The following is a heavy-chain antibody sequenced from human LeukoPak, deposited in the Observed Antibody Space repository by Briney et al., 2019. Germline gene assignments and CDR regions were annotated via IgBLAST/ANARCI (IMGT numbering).Heavy chain of an antibody. J-gene: IGHJ4*02. CDR2: INTDGSST. D-gene: IGHD6-13*01. Sequence: GGSLRLSCAASGFTVSSNYMSWVRQAPGKGLVWVSRINTDGSSTSYADSVKGRFTISRDNAKNTLYLQMNSLRAEDTAVYYCQCGIAAAGAVDYWGQGTLVTVSS. V-gene: IGHV3-74*01. CDR3: QCGIAAAGAVDY. CDR1: GFTVSSNY.